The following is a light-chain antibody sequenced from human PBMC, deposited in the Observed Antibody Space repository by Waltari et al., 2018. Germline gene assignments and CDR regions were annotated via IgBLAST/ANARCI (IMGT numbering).Light chain of an antibody. Sequence: IQLTQSPSSLSASVGDIVTITCRASQGSSSYLAWYQQKPGKAPKLLIYAASTLQSGVPSRFSGSGSGTDFTLTISSLQPEDFATYYCQQLNSYPPWTFGQGTKVEIK. V-gene: IGKV1-9*01. CDR1: QGSSSY. CDR3: QQLNSYPPWT. J-gene: IGKJ1*01. CDR2: AAS.